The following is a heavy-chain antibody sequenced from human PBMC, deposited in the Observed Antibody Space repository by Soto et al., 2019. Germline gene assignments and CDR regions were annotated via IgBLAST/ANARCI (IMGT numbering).Heavy chain of an antibody. CDR2: IWHDASHE. D-gene: IGHD2-21*02. Sequence: QVQLVESGGGVVQPGTSLTLSCAASGFDFSNFVMHWVRQAPGKGLGCVAVIWHDASHEYYGDSVQGRFTISRDNSKHLLYLQINSLRAEDTAVYYCAREGGDEWIDYYYYGMDVWGHGTTVTVSS. CDR3: AREGGDEWIDYYYYGMDV. J-gene: IGHJ6*02. V-gene: IGHV3-33*01. CDR1: GFDFSNFV.